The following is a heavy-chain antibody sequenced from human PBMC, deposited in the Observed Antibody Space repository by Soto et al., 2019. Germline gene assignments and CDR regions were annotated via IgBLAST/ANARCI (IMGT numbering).Heavy chain of an antibody. Sequence: GGSLRLSCAASGFTFSSYAMHWVRQAPGKGLEWVAVISYDGSNKYYADSVKGRFTISRDNSKNTLYLQMNSLRAEDTAVYYCARDQRKLYGMDVWGQGTTVTVSS. CDR1: GFTFSSYA. V-gene: IGHV3-30-3*01. CDR3: ARDQRKLYGMDV. CDR2: ISYDGSNK. J-gene: IGHJ6*02.